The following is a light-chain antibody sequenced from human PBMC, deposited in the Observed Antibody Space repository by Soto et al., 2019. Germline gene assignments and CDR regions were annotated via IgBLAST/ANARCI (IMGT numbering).Light chain of an antibody. CDR2: WAY. CDR1: QSVLYSSNNKNY. V-gene: IGKV4-1*01. J-gene: IGKJ1*01. CDR3: QQFFSSWT. Sequence: DIVMTQSPDSLAVSLGERATINCKSSQSVLYSSNNKNYLAWYQQKPGQPPKLLIYWAYTRESVVPDRFGGSGSGTDFTLTISILQAEYVAVYSCQQFFSSWTFGQGTKVEIK.